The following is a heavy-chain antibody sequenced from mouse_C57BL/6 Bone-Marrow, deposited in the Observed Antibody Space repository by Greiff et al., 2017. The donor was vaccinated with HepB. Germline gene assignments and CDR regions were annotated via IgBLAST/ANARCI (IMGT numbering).Heavy chain of an antibody. CDR1: GFTFSDYG. J-gene: IGHJ4*01. Sequence: DVMLVESGGGLVKPGGSLKLSCAASGFTFSDYGMHWVRQAPEKGLEWVAYISSGSSTIYYADTVKGRFTISRDNAKNTLFLQMTSLRSEDTAMYYCALLLFITHWGQGTSVTVSS. D-gene: IGHD1-1*01. CDR3: ALLLFITH. V-gene: IGHV5-17*01. CDR2: ISSGSSTI.